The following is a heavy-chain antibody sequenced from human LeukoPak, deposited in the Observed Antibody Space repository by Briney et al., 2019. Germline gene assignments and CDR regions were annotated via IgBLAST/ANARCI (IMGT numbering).Heavy chain of an antibody. Sequence: GASVKVSCKASGGTFSSYAISWVRQAPGQGLEWMGGIIPIFGTANYAQKFQGRVTITADESTSTVYMELSSLRSEDTAVYYCARERYISGWYSFDYWGQGTLVTVSS. D-gene: IGHD6-19*01. CDR1: GGTFSSYA. CDR3: ARERYISGWYSFDY. J-gene: IGHJ4*02. CDR2: IIPIFGTA. V-gene: IGHV1-69*13.